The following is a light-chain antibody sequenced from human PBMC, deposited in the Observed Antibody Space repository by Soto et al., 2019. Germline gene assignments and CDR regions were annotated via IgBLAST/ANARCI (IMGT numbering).Light chain of an antibody. CDR3: QTWGTGFQV. Sequence: QSVLTQSPSASASLGASVKLTCTLSSGHSSYAIAWHQMQPGKGPRYLMDLNNDGSHTKGDGIPDRFSGSSSGAERDLIVSSLQSEDEADYDCQTWGTGFQVFGGGTKLTVL. V-gene: IGLV4-69*01. CDR2: LNNDGSH. CDR1: SGHSSYA. J-gene: IGLJ2*01.